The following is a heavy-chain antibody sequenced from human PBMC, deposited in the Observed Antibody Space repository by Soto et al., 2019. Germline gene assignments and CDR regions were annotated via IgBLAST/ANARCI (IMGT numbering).Heavy chain of an antibody. CDR3: VKERYAQLWLEDYGMDV. CDR1: GFTFSSNG. V-gene: IGHV3-30*18. J-gene: IGHJ6*02. CDR2: ISYDGTDK. D-gene: IGHD5-18*01. Sequence: GGSLRLPCAASGFTFSSNGMHWVRQAPGKGLEWVALISYDGTDKYYADSVKGRFTISRDNSKNTLYLQMSSLGPEDTAVYYCVKERYAQLWLEDYGMDVWGQGTTVTVSS.